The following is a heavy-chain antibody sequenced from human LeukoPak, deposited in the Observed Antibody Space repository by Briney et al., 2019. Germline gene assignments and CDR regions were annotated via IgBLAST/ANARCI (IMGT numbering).Heavy chain of an antibody. CDR3: ARDGVAAADTTGRFDP. J-gene: IGHJ5*02. CDR1: GFTFSSYG. CDR2: IWYDGSNK. Sequence: GRSLRLSCAASGFTFSSYGMHWVRQAPGKGLEWVAVIWYDGSNKYYADSVKGRFTISRDNSKNTLYLQMNSLRAEDAAVYYCARDGVAAADTTGRFDPWSQGTLVTVSS. V-gene: IGHV3-33*01. D-gene: IGHD6-13*01.